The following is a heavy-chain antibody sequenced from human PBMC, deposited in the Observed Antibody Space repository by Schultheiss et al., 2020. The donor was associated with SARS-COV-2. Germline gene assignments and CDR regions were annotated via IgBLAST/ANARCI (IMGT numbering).Heavy chain of an antibody. Sequence: SETLSLTCTVSGGSVSSGSYYWSWIRQPPGKGLEWIGYIYYSGSTYYNPSLKSRVTISVDTSKNQFSLKLSSVTAADTAVYYCARGCGGDCYSPSPLGLSYWGQGTLVTVSS. V-gene: IGHV4-61*01. CDR1: GGSVSSGSYY. CDR2: IYYSGST. J-gene: IGHJ4*02. CDR3: ARGCGGDCYSPSPLGLSY. D-gene: IGHD2-21*02.